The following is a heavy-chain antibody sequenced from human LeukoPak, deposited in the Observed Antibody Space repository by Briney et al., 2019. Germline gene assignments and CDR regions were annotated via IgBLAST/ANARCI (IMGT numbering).Heavy chain of an antibody. CDR1: GFTFSSYA. V-gene: IGHV3-23*01. J-gene: IGHJ4*02. D-gene: IGHD6-19*01. CDR2: ISGTGGST. CDR3: AKAPRIAVAVHFDY. Sequence: GGSLRLSCVASGFTFSSYAMNWVRQAPGKGLEWVSTISGTGGSTYYAASVKGRFTISRGNSKNTLYLQMNSLRVDDTAVYYCAKAPRIAVAVHFDYWGQGTLVTVST.